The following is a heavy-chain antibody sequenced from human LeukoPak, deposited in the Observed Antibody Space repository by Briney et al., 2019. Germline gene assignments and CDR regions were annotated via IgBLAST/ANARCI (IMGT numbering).Heavy chain of an antibody. CDR1: GGSFSGYY. J-gene: IGHJ4*02. V-gene: IGHV4-59*01. Sequence: SETLSLTCAVYGGSFSGYYWSWIRQPPGKGLEWIGYIYYSGSTNYNPSLKSRVTISVDTSKNQFSLKLSSVTAADTAVYYCARGPNGALSIAAAGIAYWGQGTLVTVSS. D-gene: IGHD6-13*01. CDR2: IYYSGST. CDR3: ARGPNGALSIAAAGIAY.